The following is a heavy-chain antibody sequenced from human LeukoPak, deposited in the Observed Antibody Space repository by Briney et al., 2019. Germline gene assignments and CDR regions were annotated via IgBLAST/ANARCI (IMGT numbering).Heavy chain of an antibody. J-gene: IGHJ4*02. CDR2: LRGNGDT. Sequence: GGSLTLSCAASGFTFSSHAMSWVREAPARGLEWVSSLRGNGDTFYADSVKGRFTLSRDESRNTVYLHLSNLRVEDTAIYYCAKASWVSSADAVLWGQGTVVTVSS. CDR3: AKASWVSSADAVL. V-gene: IGHV3-23*01. D-gene: IGHD3-16*01. CDR1: GFTFSSHA.